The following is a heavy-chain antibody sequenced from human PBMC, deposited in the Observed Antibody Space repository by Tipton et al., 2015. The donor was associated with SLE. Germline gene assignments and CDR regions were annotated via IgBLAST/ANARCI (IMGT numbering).Heavy chain of an antibody. D-gene: IGHD6-19*01. CDR3: ARTQVGWYYFDY. CDR1: GGSISSGSYY. Sequence: LRLSCTVSGGSISSGSYYWSWIRQPAGKGLEWIGHIYTSGSTNYNPSLKSRVTISVDTSKNQFSLKLSSVTAADTAVYYCARTQVGWYYFDYWGQGTLVTVSS. V-gene: IGHV4-61*09. CDR2: IYTSGST. J-gene: IGHJ4*02.